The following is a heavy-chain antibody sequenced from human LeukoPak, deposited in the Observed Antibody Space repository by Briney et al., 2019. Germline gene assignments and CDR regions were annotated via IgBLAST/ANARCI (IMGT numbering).Heavy chain of an antibody. CDR3: AKDLHDYVWGSFDY. Sequence: GGSLRLSCAASGFTFSSYAMHWVRQAPGKGLEWVSGISWNSGSIGYADSVKGRFTISRDNAKNSLYLQMNSLRAEDTALYYCAKDLHDYVWGSFDYWGQGTLVTVSS. J-gene: IGHJ4*02. D-gene: IGHD3-16*01. CDR2: ISWNSGSI. V-gene: IGHV3-9*01. CDR1: GFTFSSYA.